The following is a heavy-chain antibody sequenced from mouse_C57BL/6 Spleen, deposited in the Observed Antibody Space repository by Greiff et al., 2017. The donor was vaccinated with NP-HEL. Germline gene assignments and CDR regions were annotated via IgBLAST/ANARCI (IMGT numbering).Heavy chain of an antibody. J-gene: IGHJ2*01. V-gene: IGHV1-54*01. CDR2: INPGSGGT. CDR1: GYAFTNYL. CDR3: ARGEGDYDY. Sequence: LVESGAELVRPGTSVKVSCKASGYAFTNYLIEWVKQRPGQGLEWIGVINPGSGGTNYNEKFKGKATLTADKSSSTAYMQLSSLTSEDSAVYFCARGEGDYDYWGQGTTLTVSS. D-gene: IGHD2-4*01.